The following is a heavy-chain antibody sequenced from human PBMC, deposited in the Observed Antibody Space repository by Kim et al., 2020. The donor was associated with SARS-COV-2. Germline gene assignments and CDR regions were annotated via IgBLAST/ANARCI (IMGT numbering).Heavy chain of an antibody. J-gene: IGHJ5*02. CDR3: AKRSDSSSWSHPLFDT. CDR2: INYSGGDT. CDR1: GFTFSSYA. V-gene: IGHV3-23*01. D-gene: IGHD6-13*01. Sequence: GGSLRLSCAASGFTFSSYAMSWVRQAPGKGLEWVSIINYSGGDTYYADSVKGRFTISRDNSKNTLYLQMNSLRAEDTAVYYCAKRSDSSSWSHPLFDTWGQGTLVTVSS.